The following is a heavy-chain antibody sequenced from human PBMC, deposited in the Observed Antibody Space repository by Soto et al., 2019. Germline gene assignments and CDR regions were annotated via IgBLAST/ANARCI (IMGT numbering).Heavy chain of an antibody. J-gene: IGHJ4*02. V-gene: IGHV1-69*02. CDR3: ARPSSHTATTGTFNY. D-gene: IGHD1-1*01. Sequence: QVQLVQSGAEVKKPGSSVIVSCKASGGSFNSHSINWVRQAPGQGLQWVGRFIPILGLANYAQSFQGRVTITADKSTSTAYMELGSLGSDDTAVYYCARPSSHTATTGTFNYWRQGTPVTVSS. CDR1: GGSFNSHS. CDR2: FIPILGLA.